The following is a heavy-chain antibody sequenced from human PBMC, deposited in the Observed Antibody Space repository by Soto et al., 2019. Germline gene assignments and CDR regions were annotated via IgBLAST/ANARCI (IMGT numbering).Heavy chain of an antibody. CDR2: IKQDGREK. V-gene: IGHV3-7*01. J-gene: IGHJ4*02. CDR3: ARDLKGYYFDY. CDR1: GFTFTSYW. Sequence: LRLSCATSGFTFTSYWMNWVRQAPGKGLEWVASIKQDGREKYYVDSVKGRFTISRDNAKNSLSLQMNSLRAEDTAVYYCARDLKGYYFDYRGQGNLVTVSS.